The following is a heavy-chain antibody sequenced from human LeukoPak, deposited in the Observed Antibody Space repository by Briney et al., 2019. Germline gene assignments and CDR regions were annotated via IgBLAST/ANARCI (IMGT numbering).Heavy chain of an antibody. CDR2: INPNSGGT. Sequence: ALVKVSCKASGYTFTGYYMHWVRQAPGQGLEWMGWINPNSGGTNYAQKFQGRVTMTRDTPISTAYMELSRLRSDDTAVYYCARVWGDSSGYKDYWGQGTLVTVSS. J-gene: IGHJ4*02. CDR1: GYTFTGYY. D-gene: IGHD3-22*01. V-gene: IGHV1-2*02. CDR3: ARVWGDSSGYKDY.